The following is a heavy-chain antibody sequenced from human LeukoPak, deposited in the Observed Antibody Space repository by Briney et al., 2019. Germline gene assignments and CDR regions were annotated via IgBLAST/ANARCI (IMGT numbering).Heavy chain of an antibody. D-gene: IGHD3-9*01. CDR3: AATLGPNYDILTGFDAFDI. CDR1: GGSFSGYY. J-gene: IGHJ3*02. V-gene: IGHV4-34*01. Sequence: SETLSLTCAVYGGSFSGYYWSWIRQPPGKGLEWIGEINHSGSTNYNPSLKSRVTISVDTSKNQFSLKLSSVTAADTAVYYCAATLGPNYDILTGFDAFDIWGQGTMVTVSS. CDR2: INHSGST.